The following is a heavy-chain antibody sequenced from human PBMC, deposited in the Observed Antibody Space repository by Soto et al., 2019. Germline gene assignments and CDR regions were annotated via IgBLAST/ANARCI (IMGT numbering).Heavy chain of an antibody. J-gene: IGHJ4*02. CDR1: GFTFSSYA. CDR3: ATDFRSSGYPNY. CDR2: ISGSGGST. V-gene: IGHV3-23*01. Sequence: GGSLRLSCAASGFTFSSYAMSWVRQAPGKGLEWVSAISGSGGSTYYADSVKGRFTISRDNSKNTLYLQMNSLRAEDTAVYYCATDFRSSGYPNYWGQGTLVTVSS. D-gene: IGHD3-22*01.